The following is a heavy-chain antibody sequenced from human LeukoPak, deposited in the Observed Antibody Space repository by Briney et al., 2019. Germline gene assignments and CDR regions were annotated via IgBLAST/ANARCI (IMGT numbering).Heavy chain of an antibody. CDR2: LSGSGAGT. J-gene: IGHJ3*02. V-gene: IGHV3-23*01. CDR3: ARDPQGIDAFDI. Sequence: GGSLRLSCAASGFTFSDYALGWVRQAPGRGLEWVATLSGSGAGTYYSDSVQGRFTISRDNSKRTLFLQMNSLRAEDTAVYYCARDPQGIDAFDIWGQGTMVTVSS. CDR1: GFTFSDYA. D-gene: IGHD3-10*01.